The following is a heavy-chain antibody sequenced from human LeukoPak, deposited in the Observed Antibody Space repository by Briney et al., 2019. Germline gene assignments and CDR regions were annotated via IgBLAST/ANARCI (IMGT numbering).Heavy chain of an antibody. CDR1: GYTFTGYY. CDR2: VNPNSGGT. J-gene: IGHJ6*03. Sequence: LGASVKVSCKASGYTFTGYYVHWVRQAPGQGLEWMGWVNPNSGGTDYAQKFQGRITMTRETSISTAYMELNSLRSDDTAVYYCARGDMVRGLYYMDVWGRGTTVTVSS. CDR3: ARGDMVRGLYYMDV. V-gene: IGHV1-2*03. D-gene: IGHD3-10*01.